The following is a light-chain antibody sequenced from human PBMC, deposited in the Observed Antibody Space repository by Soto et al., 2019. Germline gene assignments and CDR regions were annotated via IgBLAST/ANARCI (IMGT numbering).Light chain of an antibody. V-gene: IGLV4-60*02. Sequence: QSVLTQSSSASASLGSSVKLTCTLSSGHSGYIIAWHQQQPGKAPRYLMKLESSGSYNKGSGVPDRFSGSSSGADRYLTISNLHFEDEADYYCETWDSNTRVFAGGTKVTVL. CDR2: LESSGSY. J-gene: IGLJ3*02. CDR1: SGHSGYI. CDR3: ETWDSNTRV.